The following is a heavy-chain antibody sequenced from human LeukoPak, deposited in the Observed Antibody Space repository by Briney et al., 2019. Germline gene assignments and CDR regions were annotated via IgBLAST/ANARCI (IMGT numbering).Heavy chain of an antibody. V-gene: IGHV3-21*01. J-gene: IGHJ6*02. CDR1: GFTFSSYS. CDR2: ISSSSTYI. CDR3: ARDLSSSIGTAASV. D-gene: IGHD6-6*01. Sequence: GGSLRLSCAASGFTFSSYSMNWVRQAPGKGLEWVSSISSSSTYIYYADSVKGRFTISRDNAENSLYLQMNSLRAEDTAVYYCARDLSSSIGTAASVWGQGTTVTVSS.